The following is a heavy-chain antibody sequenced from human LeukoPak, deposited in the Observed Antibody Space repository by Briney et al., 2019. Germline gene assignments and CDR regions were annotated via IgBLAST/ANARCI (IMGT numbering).Heavy chain of an antibody. J-gene: IGHJ5*02. V-gene: IGHV3-23*01. CDR3: TKDSRALGFNYFDP. Sequence: PGGSLRLSCVVSGLNFGKYAMNWVRQAPGRGLEWVSTISGNGDRTFYGDSVKGRFTISRDNSKNVLFLQMNSLRAEDTAFYLCTKDSRALGFNYFDPWGQGTLVTVSS. CDR2: ISGNGDRT. D-gene: IGHD7-27*01. CDR1: GLNFGKYA.